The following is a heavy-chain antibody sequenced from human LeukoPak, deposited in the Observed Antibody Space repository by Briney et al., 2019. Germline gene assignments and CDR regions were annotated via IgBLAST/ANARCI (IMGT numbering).Heavy chain of an antibody. CDR1: GGSFSGYY. CDR3: ARRGLHYDFWSGYSYQYFDY. CDR2: INHSGST. J-gene: IGHJ4*02. D-gene: IGHD3-3*01. V-gene: IGHV4-34*01. Sequence: SETLSPTCAVYGGSFSGYYWSWIRQPPGKGLEWIGEINHSGSTNYNPSLKSRVTISVDTSKNQFSLKLSSVTAADTAVYYCARRGLHYDFWSGYSYQYFDYWGQGTLVTVSS.